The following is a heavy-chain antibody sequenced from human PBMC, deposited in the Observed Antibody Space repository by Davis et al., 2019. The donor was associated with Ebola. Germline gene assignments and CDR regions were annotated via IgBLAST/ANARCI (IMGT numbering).Heavy chain of an antibody. J-gene: IGHJ3*02. V-gene: IGHV1-69*04. CDR2: IIPILGIA. D-gene: IGHD1-26*01. Sequence: SVKVSCKASGGTFSSYGISWVRQAPGQGLEWMGRIIPILGIANYAQKFQGRVTITADESTSTAYMELSSLRSEDTAVYYCARSSGSYYDAFDIWGQGTMVTVSS. CDR1: GGTFSSYG. CDR3: ARSSGSYYDAFDI.